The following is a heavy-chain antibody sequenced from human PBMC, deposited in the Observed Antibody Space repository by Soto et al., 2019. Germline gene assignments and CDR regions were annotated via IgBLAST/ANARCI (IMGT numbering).Heavy chain of an antibody. J-gene: IGHJ6*02. D-gene: IGHD3-22*01. CDR1: GFTFSSYW. CDR2: INSDGSST. V-gene: IGHV3-74*01. CDR3: ARGDPYYYDSSGIYYGMDV. Sequence: GGSLRLSCAASGFTFSSYWMHWVRQAPGKGLVWVSRINSDGSSTSYADSVKGRFTISRDNAKNTLYLQMNSLRAEDTAVYYCARGDPYYYDSSGIYYGMDVWGQGTTVTVSS.